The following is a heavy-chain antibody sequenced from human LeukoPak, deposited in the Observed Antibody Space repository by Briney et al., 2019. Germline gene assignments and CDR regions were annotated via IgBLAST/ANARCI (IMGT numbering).Heavy chain of an antibody. V-gene: IGHV4-59*08. Sequence: PSGTLSLTCTVSCGSIISYYWSWIRRPTGKGREWIADMSNSGSAYYNPSPNSQVTMSEDTSKSQFNREVTSVTAADTAVCYCARHSSDWSFDYWGQGTLVTVSS. CDR1: CGSIISYY. D-gene: IGHD6-19*01. CDR3: ARHSSDWSFDY. CDR2: MSNSGSA. J-gene: IGHJ4*02.